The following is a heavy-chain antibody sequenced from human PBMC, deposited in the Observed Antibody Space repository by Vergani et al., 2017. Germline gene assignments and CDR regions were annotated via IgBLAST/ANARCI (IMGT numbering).Heavy chain of an antibody. CDR3: ARRNYDILTGYYQSVAFDI. J-gene: IGHJ3*02. CDR2: MNTNSGNT. D-gene: IGHD3-9*01. CDR1: GYTFTSYD. Sequence: QVQLVQSGAEVKKPGASVKVSCKASGYTFTSYDINWVRQATGQGLEWMGWMNTNSGNTGYAQKFQGRVTMTRNTSISTAYMELSSLRSEDTAVYYCARRNYDILTGYYQSVAFDIWGQGTMVTVSS. V-gene: IGHV1-8*01.